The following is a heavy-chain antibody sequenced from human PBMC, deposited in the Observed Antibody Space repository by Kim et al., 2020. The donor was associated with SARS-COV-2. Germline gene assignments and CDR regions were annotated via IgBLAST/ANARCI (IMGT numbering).Heavy chain of an antibody. J-gene: IGHJ6*02. Sequence: GGSLRLSCSASGFTFSSYGMHWVRLAPGKGLEYVSVISCNGGSTYYADSVKGRFTISRDNSKNTLYLQMSSLRAEDTAVYYCVRRGGYYYGMVGWGEGS. V-gene: IGHV3-64D*09. CDR1: GFTFSSYG. CDR2: ISCNGGST. CDR3: VRRGGYYYGMVG. D-gene: IGHD2-15*01.